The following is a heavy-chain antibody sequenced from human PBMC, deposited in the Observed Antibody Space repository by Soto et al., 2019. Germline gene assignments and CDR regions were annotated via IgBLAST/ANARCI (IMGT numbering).Heavy chain of an antibody. CDR1: GGSFSGYY. D-gene: IGHD2-8*02. CDR2: INHSGST. J-gene: IGHJ4*02. CDR3: ARDKITGLFDY. Sequence: QVQLQPWGAGLLKPSETLSLTCAVYGGSFSGYYWTWIRQPPGTGLERIGEINHSGSTNYHPSLTRRVTIAVDPSNNQLSLKLTSVTAADTVVYYCARDKITGLFDYWGQGTLVTVSS. V-gene: IGHV4-34*01.